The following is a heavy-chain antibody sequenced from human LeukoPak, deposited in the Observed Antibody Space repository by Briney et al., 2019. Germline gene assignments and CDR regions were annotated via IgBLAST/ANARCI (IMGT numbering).Heavy chain of an antibody. CDR2: IKSKIDGETT. CDR1: GYTFSKAW. D-gene: IGHD3-22*01. Sequence: PGGSLRLSCGVSGYTFSKAWMSWVRQAPGKGLEWVGRIKSKIDGETTDYATPVKGRFTISRDDSKNTLYLQMNSLKTEDTAVYFCYDSSGYGYWGQGTLVTVSS. CDR3: YDSSGYGY. V-gene: IGHV3-15*01. J-gene: IGHJ4*02.